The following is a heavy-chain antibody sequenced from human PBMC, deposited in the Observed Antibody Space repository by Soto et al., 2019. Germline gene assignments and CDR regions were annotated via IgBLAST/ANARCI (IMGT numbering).Heavy chain of an antibody. CDR2: ISGSGGST. CDR3: AKDLGEGWLVPNYFDY. CDR1: GFTFSSYA. D-gene: IGHD6-19*01. V-gene: IGHV3-23*01. Sequence: GGSLRLSCAASGFTFSSYAMSWVRQAPGKGLEWVSAISGSGGSTYYADSVKGRFTISRDNSKNTLYLQMNSLRAEDTAVYYCAKDLGEGWLVPNYFDYWGQGTLVTVSS. J-gene: IGHJ4*02.